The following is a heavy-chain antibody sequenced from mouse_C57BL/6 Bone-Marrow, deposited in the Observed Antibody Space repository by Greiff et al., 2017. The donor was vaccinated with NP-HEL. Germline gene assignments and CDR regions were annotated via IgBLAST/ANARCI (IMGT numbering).Heavy chain of an antibody. CDR2: ISSGSSTI. CDR3: ARPYYYGSSWNFDV. D-gene: IGHD1-1*01. CDR1: GFTFSDYG. V-gene: IGHV5-17*01. Sequence: EVMLVESGGGLVKPGGSLKLSCAASGFTFSDYGMHWVRQAPEKGLEWVAYISSGSSTIYYADTVKGRFTISRDNAKNTLFLQMTSLRSEDTAMYYCARPYYYGSSWNFDVWGTGTTVTVSS. J-gene: IGHJ1*03.